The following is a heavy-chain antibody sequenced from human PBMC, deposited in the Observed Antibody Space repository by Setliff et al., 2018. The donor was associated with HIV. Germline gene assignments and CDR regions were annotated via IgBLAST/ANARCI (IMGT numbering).Heavy chain of an antibody. CDR3: ARVNEVATIIYYYYYMDV. CDR2: MSYSGRT. CDR1: GASISSGGYY. Sequence: SETLSLTCTVSGASISSGGYYWSWIRQHPGKGLEWIGYMSYSGRTLYNPSLKSRVTISVDTSKNQFSLKLSSVTAADTAVYYCARVNEVATIIYYYYYMDVWGKGTTVTVS. D-gene: IGHD5-12*01. J-gene: IGHJ6*03. V-gene: IGHV4-31*03.